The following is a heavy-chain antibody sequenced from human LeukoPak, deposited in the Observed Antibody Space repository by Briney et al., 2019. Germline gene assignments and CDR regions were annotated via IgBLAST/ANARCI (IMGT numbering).Heavy chain of an antibody. CDR3: ARARNDYDSNGFSLLEY. D-gene: IGHD3-22*01. CDR1: GISFSSHG. J-gene: IGHJ4*02. CDR2: IWYDGSNI. Sequence: GTSLRLSCVVSGISFSSHGMHWVRQAPCKGLEWVAVIWYDGSNIWYADSVKGRFTISRDNSKNTLYLQMDSLRAEDTALYYCARARNDYDSNGFSLLEYWGQGTLVTVSS. V-gene: IGHV3-33*01.